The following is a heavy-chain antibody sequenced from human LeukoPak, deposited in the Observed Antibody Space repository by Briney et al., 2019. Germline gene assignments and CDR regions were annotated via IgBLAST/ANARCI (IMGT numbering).Heavy chain of an antibody. CDR1: GGSISSYY. V-gene: IGHV4-59*01. J-gene: IGHJ3*02. Sequence: SETLSLTCTVSGGSISSYYWSWIRQPPGKGLEWIGYIYYSGSTNYNPSLKSRVTISVDTSKNQFSLKLSSVTAADTAVYYCARDTVDNDAFDIWGQGTMVTVSS. CDR3: ARDTVDNDAFDI. CDR2: IYYSGST. D-gene: IGHD5-12*01.